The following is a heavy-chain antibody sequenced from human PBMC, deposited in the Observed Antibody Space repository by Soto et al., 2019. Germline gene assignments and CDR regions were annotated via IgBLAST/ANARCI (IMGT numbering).Heavy chain of an antibody. D-gene: IGHD2-21*01. V-gene: IGHV1-3*01. CDR2: LNPGNGNT. CDR1: GYTFTNYA. J-gene: IGHJ2*01. Sequence: QVQLVQSGAEVKEPGASVKVSCRASGYTFTNYAIHWVRQAPGQRLEWMGGLNPGNGNTKYPQKFQGRVTITRDTSASTAYMFLSSLRSEDTAVYYCARDQGLPYCGGDCYSDWYFDLCGRGTLVTVSS. CDR3: ARDQGLPYCGGDCYSDWYFDL.